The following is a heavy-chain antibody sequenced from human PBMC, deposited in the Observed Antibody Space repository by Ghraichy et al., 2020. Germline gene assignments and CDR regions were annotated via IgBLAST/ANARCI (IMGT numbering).Heavy chain of an antibody. CDR1: GGSISSYY. CDR2: IYYSGST. V-gene: IGHV4-59*08. Sequence: SQTLSLTCTVSGGSISSYYWSWIRQPPGKGLEWIGYIYYSGSTNYNPSLKSRVTISVDTSKNQFSLKLSSVTAADTAVYYCARQGTPRPPYYFDYWGQGTLVTVSS. CDR3: ARQGTPRPPYYFDY. D-gene: IGHD1-1*01. J-gene: IGHJ4*02.